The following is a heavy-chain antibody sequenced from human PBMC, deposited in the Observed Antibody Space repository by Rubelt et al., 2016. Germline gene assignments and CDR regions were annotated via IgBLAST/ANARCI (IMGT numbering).Heavy chain of an antibody. CDR1: GGTFSSYA. CDR3: ARDLVGVVITTHDAFDI. D-gene: IGHD3-22*01. Sequence: QVQLVQSGAEVKKPGSSVKVSCKASGGTFSSYAISWVRQAPGQGLEWMGGLIPIFGTANYAQKFQGVVTITADKSTGTAYRELSILRSEDTAVYYCARDLVGVVITTHDAFDIWGQGTMVTVSS. CDR2: LIPIFGTA. J-gene: IGHJ3*02. V-gene: IGHV1-69*06.